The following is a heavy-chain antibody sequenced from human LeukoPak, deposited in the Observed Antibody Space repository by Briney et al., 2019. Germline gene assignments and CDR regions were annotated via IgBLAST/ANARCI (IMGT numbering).Heavy chain of an antibody. CDR2: MNPNSGNT. CDR1: GYTFTSYD. Sequence: ASVKVSCKASGYTFTSYDINWVRQATGQGLEWMGWMNPNSGNTGYAQKFQGRVTMTRNTSISTAYMELSSLRSEDTAVYYCASAWELREVGFDYWGQGTLVTVSS. D-gene: IGHD1-26*01. CDR3: ASAWELREVGFDY. V-gene: IGHV1-8*01. J-gene: IGHJ4*02.